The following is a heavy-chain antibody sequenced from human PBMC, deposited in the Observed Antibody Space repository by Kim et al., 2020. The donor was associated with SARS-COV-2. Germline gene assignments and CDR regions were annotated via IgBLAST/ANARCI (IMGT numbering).Heavy chain of an antibody. D-gene: IGHD2-15*01. V-gene: IGHV1-69*04. J-gene: IGHJ6*02. CDR1: GGTFSSYA. Sequence: SVKVSCKASGGTFSSYAISWVRQAPGQGLEWMGRIIPILGIANYAQKFQGRVTITADKSTSTAYMELSSLRSEDTAVYYCARTIVVVVAATAGRYYGMDVWGQGTTVTVSS. CDR3: ARTIVVVVAATAGRYYGMDV. CDR2: IIPILGIA.